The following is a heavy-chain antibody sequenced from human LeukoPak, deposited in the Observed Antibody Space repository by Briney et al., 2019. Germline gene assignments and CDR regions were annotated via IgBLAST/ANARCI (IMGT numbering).Heavy chain of an antibody. J-gene: IGHJ4*02. CDR1: GFTFSSYS. D-gene: IGHD3-3*01. CDR3: ARETWSGYYKGFDY. V-gene: IGHV3-21*01. CDR2: ISSSSSYI. Sequence: GRSLRLSCAASGFTFSSYSMNWVRQAPGKGLEWVSSISSSSSYIYYADSVKGRFTISRDNASNSLYLQMNSLRAEDTAVYYCARETWSGYYKGFDYWGQGTLVTVSS.